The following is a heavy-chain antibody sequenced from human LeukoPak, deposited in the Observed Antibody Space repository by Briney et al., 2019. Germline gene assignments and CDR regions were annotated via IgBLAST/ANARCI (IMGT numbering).Heavy chain of an antibody. D-gene: IGHD2-2*01. J-gene: IGHJ6*02. Sequence: SVNVSCKASGGTFSSYAISWVRQAPGQGLEWMGGIIPIFGTANYAQKFQGRVTITADESTSTAYMELSSLRSEDTAVYYCARIVVVPAAHSPAYYYYGMDVWGQGTTVTVSS. CDR3: ARIVVVPAAHSPAYYYYGMDV. CDR2: IIPIFGTA. CDR1: GGTFSSYA. V-gene: IGHV1-69*01.